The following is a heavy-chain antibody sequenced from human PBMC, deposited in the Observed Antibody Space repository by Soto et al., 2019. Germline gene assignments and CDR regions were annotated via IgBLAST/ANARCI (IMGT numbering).Heavy chain of an antibody. Sequence: XETLSLPCTVSGFPINSNNYYWALIRQPPGKGLAWIASIYYDGSTYYNPSLKSRVSISVDTSKNHFSLKLSSATAADTAVYYCAKVVVAATRHTDFDSWGQGTLVTVSS. V-gene: IGHV4-39*02. D-gene: IGHD2-15*01. J-gene: IGHJ4*02. CDR2: IYYDGST. CDR3: AKVVVAATRHTDFDS. CDR1: GFPINSNNYY.